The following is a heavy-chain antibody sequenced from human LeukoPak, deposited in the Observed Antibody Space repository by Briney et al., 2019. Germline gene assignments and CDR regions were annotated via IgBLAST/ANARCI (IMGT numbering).Heavy chain of an antibody. Sequence: SETLSLTCTVSGDSLSSHYWSWIRQPPGKGLEWIAYIYGSGSTHYYPSLRNRVTISEDTSKNQFSLKLTSVTAADTAVYYCARNVGWYSHDSWGQGTLVTVSS. V-gene: IGHV4-59*08. CDR3: ARNVGWYSHDS. CDR1: GDSLSSHY. CDR2: IYGSGST. J-gene: IGHJ4*02. D-gene: IGHD6-19*01.